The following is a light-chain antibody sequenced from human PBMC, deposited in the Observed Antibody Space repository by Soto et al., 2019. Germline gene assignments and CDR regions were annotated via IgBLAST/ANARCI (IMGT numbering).Light chain of an antibody. J-gene: IGLJ3*02. V-gene: IGLV4-69*01. CDR3: QTWGTGILV. Sequence: QLVLTQSPSASASLGASVKLTCAQSSGHSSYAIAWHQQQPEKGPRALMKLNSDGSHTRGDGIPDRFSGSSSGAERYLTISSLQSEDEADYYCQTWGTGILVFGGGTKLTVL. CDR2: LNSDGSH. CDR1: SGHSSYA.